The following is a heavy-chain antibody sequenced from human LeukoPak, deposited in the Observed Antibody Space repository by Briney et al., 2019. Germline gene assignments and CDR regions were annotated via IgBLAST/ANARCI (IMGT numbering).Heavy chain of an antibody. CDR1: GFTFSSYW. J-gene: IGHJ4*02. V-gene: IGHV3-74*01. CDR3: ARARYGGNYYFDY. Sequence: GGSLRLSCAASGFTFSSYWMHWVRQAPGKGLVWVSRINSDGSSTSYADSVKGRSTISRDNAKNTLYLQMNSLRAEDTAVYYCARARYGGNYYFDYWGQGTLVTVSS. CDR2: INSDGSST. D-gene: IGHD4-23*01.